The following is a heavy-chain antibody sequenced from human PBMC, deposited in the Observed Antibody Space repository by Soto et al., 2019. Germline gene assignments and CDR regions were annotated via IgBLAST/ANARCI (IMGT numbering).Heavy chain of an antibody. V-gene: IGHV5-51*01. Sequence: GESLKISCKGSGYSFTSYWIGWVRQMPGKGLEWMGIIYPGDSDTRYSPSFQGQVTISADKSISTAYLQWSSLKASDTAMYYCARRHYSRGWPPTPPPFAYWGKGTLVPVSS. D-gene: IGHD6-19*01. CDR2: IYPGDSDT. CDR3: ARRHYSRGWPPTPPPFAY. J-gene: IGHJ4*02. CDR1: GYSFTSYW.